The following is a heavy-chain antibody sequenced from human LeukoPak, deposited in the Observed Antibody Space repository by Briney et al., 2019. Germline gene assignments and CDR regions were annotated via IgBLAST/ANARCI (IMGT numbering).Heavy chain of an antibody. CDR1: GYTFTNFG. J-gene: IGHJ1*01. CDR3: ARSDPEAAPQH. Sequence: ASVKVSCKPSGYTFTNFGVGWVRQAPGQGLEWMGIINPSGGSTSYAQKFQGRVTMTRDTSTSTVYMELSSLRSEDTAVYYCARSDPEAAPQHWGQGTLVTVSS. CDR2: INPSGGST. V-gene: IGHV1-46*01. D-gene: IGHD6-6*01.